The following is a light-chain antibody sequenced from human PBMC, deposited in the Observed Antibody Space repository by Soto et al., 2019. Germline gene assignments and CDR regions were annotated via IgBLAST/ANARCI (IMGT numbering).Light chain of an antibody. V-gene: IGLV2-14*01. CDR2: EVS. J-gene: IGLJ1*01. CDR1: SSDVGGYNY. CDR3: SSYTSSSTLYV. Sequence: QSVLTQPASVSGSPGQSITNSCTGTSSDVGGYNYVSWYQQHPGKAPKLMIYEVSNRPSGVSNRFSGSKSGNTASLTISGLQAEDEADYYCSSYTSSSTLYVFGTGTKLTVL.